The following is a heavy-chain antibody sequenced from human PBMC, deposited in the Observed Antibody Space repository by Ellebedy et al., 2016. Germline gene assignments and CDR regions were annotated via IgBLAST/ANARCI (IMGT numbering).Heavy chain of an antibody. D-gene: IGHD5-24*01. CDR3: AKDLGDGYNPYYFDY. J-gene: IGHJ4*02. CDR2: ISWDGGST. Sequence: GGSLRLSCAASGFTFDDYTMHWVRQAPGKGLEWVSLISWDGGSTYYADSVKGRFTISRDNSKNSLYLQMNSLRTEDTALYYCAKDLGDGYNPYYFDYWGQGTLVTVSS. CDR1: GFTFDDYT. V-gene: IGHV3-43*01.